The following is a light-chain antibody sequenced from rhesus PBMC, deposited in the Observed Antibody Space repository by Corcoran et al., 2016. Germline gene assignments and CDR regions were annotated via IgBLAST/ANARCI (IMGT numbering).Light chain of an antibody. Sequence: DIQMTQSPSPLSASVGDRVTITGRASEKVNNYLNWYQQKPGKAPKLLIYKASTLQTGAPSRFSGCGSGTDYTFTISSLPPEAVATYYCQHVYYTPPTFGQGTKVKI. CDR1: EKVNNY. V-gene: IGKV1-74*01. CDR2: KAS. CDR3: QHVYYTPPT. J-gene: IGKJ1*01.